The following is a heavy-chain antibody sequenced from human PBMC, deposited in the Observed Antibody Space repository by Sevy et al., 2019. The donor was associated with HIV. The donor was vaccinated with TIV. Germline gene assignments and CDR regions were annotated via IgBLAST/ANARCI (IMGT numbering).Heavy chain of an antibody. J-gene: IGHJ5*02. D-gene: IGHD3-22*01. Sequence: ASVKVSCKASGYTFTSYDINWVRQATGQGLEWMGWMNPNSGNTGYAQMFQGRVTMTRNTSISTAYMELSSLRSEDTAVYYCARGHSLHYYDSSGPWGQGTLVTVSS. CDR2: MNPNSGNT. V-gene: IGHV1-8*01. CDR1: GYTFTSYD. CDR3: ARGHSLHYYDSSGP.